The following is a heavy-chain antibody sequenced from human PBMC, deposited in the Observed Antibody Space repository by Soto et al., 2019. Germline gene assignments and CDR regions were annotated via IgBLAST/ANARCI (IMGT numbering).Heavy chain of an antibody. CDR3: SRSLDS. CDR1: GFTFSTFW. J-gene: IGHJ4*02. Sequence: LRLSCAASGFTFSTFWMDWVRQVPGKGLEWVANINPDGNEKHYVGSVQGRFIISRDNAKNSLYLHMSSLTAEDSALYYCSRSLDSWGQGTRVTVSS. V-gene: IGHV3-7*01. CDR2: INPDGNEK.